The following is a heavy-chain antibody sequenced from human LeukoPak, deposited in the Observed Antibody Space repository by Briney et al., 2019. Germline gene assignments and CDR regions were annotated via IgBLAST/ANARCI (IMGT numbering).Heavy chain of an antibody. J-gene: IGHJ4*02. V-gene: IGHV4-39*01. CDR2: IYYSGST. CDR3: ARVTGYMIEDYSDY. D-gene: IGHD3-22*01. Sequence: SETLSLTCTVSGVSITSSSYYWGWLRQPPGKGLHWSGSIYYSGSTYYNPSLKSRVTISVDTSKIQFSLKLSSVTAADTAVYYCARVTGYMIEDYSDYWGQGTLVTVSS. CDR1: GVSITSSSYY.